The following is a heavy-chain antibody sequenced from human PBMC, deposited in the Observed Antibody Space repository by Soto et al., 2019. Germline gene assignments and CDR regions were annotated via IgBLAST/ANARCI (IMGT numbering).Heavy chain of an antibody. J-gene: IGHJ6*02. Sequence: ASVKVSCKASGYTFTGYYMHWVRQAPGQGLEWMGWINPNSGGTNYAQKFQGRVTMTRDTSISTAYMELSRLRSDDTAVYYCAGHQVVVPAAEIYGMDVWGQGTTVTVSS. CDR3: AGHQVVVPAAEIYGMDV. CDR1: GYTFTGYY. V-gene: IGHV1-2*02. D-gene: IGHD2-2*01. CDR2: INPNSGGT.